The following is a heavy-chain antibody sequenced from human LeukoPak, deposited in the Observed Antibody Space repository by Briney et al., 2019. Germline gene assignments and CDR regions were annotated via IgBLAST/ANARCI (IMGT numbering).Heavy chain of an antibody. CDR2: INHSGST. Sequence: PSETLSLTCAVYGGSFSGYYWSWIRQPPGKGLEWIGEINHSGSTNYNPSLKSRVTISVDTSKNQFSLKLGSVTAADTAVYYFGRGRRYYGSGSLKYYFDYWGQGTLVTVSS. J-gene: IGHJ4*02. CDR3: GRGRRYYGSGSLKYYFDY. D-gene: IGHD3-10*01. V-gene: IGHV4-34*01. CDR1: GGSFSGYY.